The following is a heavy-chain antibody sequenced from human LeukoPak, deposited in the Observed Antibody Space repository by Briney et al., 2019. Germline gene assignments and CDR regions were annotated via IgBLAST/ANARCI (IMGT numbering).Heavy chain of an antibody. D-gene: IGHD1-26*01. Sequence: PSETLSLTCTVSGYSISSGYYWGWIRKPPGKGLEWFGSIYYSGSTNYNPSLKSRVTISVDTSKNQFSLKLSSVTAADTAVYYCARGPRGSYFKRGFDPWGQGTLVTVSS. CDR1: GYSISSGYY. CDR3: ARGPRGSYFKRGFDP. V-gene: IGHV4-38-2*02. CDR2: IYYSGST. J-gene: IGHJ5*02.